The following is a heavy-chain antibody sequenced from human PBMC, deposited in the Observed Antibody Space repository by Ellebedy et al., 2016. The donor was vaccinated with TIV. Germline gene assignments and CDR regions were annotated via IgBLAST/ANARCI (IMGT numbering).Heavy chain of an antibody. CDR2: INLDGSEV. J-gene: IGHJ3*02. V-gene: IGHV3-7*03. D-gene: IGHD3-10*01. Sequence: GESLKISCAASGFTFSSYAMSWVRQAPGKGLEWVANINLDGSEVYYVDSVKGRFTISRDNAEKSLHLQMNSLRGEDTAIYYCARGGVRDTFDIWGQGTMVNVSS. CDR3: ARGGVRDTFDI. CDR1: GFTFSSYA.